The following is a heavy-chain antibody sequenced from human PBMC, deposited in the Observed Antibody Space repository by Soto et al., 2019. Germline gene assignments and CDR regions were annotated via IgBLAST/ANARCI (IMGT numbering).Heavy chain of an antibody. CDR3: ARVSVGFLETGSYYYYGMEV. CDR1: GCTFSSYA. D-gene: IGHD3-3*01. Sequence: SVKVSCKASGCTFSSYAISWVRQAPGQGLEWMGGIIPIFGTANYAQKFQGRVTITADKSTSTAYMELSSLRSEDTAVYYCARVSVGFLETGSYYYYGMEVWGQGTTVSVSS. J-gene: IGHJ6*01. CDR2: IIPIFGTA. V-gene: IGHV1-69*06.